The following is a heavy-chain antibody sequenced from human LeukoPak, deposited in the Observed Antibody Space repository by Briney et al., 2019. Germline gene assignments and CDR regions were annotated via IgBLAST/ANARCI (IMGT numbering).Heavy chain of an antibody. V-gene: IGHV1-8*02. CDR2: MNPNSGNT. D-gene: IGHD1-1*01. CDR1: GYTFKNYD. Sequence: ASVKVSCKASGYTFKNYDINWVRQATGQGLEWMGWMNPNSGNTGFAQKFQDRVSMTRDTSINTAYMELTSLRSGDTAVYYCARATPGGLHGFSFDYWGQGTVVTVYS. CDR3: ARATPGGLHGFSFDY. J-gene: IGHJ4*02.